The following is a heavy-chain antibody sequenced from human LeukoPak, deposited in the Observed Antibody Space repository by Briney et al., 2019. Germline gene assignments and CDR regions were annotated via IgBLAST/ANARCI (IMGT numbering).Heavy chain of an antibody. CDR1: GGTFSSYA. V-gene: IGHV1-69*05. Sequence: SVKVSCKASGGTFSSYAISWVRQAPGQGLEWMGGIIPIFGTANYAQKFQGRVTMTRDMSTSTVYMELSSLRSEDTAVYYCARVYDFWSSLDYWGQGTLVTVSS. CDR2: IIPIFGTA. CDR3: ARVYDFWSSLDY. D-gene: IGHD3-3*01. J-gene: IGHJ4*02.